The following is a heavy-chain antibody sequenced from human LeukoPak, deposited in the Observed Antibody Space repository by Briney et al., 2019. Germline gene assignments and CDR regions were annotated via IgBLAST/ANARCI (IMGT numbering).Heavy chain of an antibody. V-gene: IGHV4-34*12. D-gene: IGHD2-2*01. CDR1: GGSFSGCY. CDR2: IIHSGST. Sequence: SETLSLTCAVYGGSFSGCYWSWIRQPPGKELEWIGEIIHSGSTNYNPSLKSRVTISVDTSKNQFSLKLSSVTAADTAVYYCARDVVVPAEDDAFDIWGQGTMVTVSS. J-gene: IGHJ3*02. CDR3: ARDVVVPAEDDAFDI.